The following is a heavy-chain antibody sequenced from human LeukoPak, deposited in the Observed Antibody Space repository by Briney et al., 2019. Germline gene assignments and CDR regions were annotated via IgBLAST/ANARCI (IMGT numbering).Heavy chain of an antibody. Sequence: ASVKVSCKASGDTFSSYYVHWVRQAPGQGLEWMGIMNPSGGSIRYAQKFQGRVTMTRDMSTSTVYMGLSSLRSEDTAVYYCARGRHYYESSDYYYEGDGFDVWGQGTMVTVSS. CDR3: ARGRHYYESSDYYYEGDGFDV. CDR1: GDTFSSYY. D-gene: IGHD3-22*01. J-gene: IGHJ3*01. CDR2: MNPSGGSI. V-gene: IGHV1-46*01.